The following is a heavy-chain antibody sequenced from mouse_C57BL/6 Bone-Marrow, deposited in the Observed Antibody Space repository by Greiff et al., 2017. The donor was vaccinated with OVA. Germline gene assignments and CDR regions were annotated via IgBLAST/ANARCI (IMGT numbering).Heavy chain of an antibody. Sequence: VQLQQSGPVLVKPGAPVKMSCKASGYTFTDYYMNWVKQSHGKSLEWIGVINPYNGGTSYNQKFKGKATLTVAKSSSTAYMELNSLTSEDSAVYYCAREGNWDVDAMDYWGQGTSVTVSS. D-gene: IGHD4-1*01. J-gene: IGHJ4*01. CDR1: GYTFTDYY. CDR2: INPYNGGT. V-gene: IGHV1-19*01. CDR3: AREGNWDVDAMDY.